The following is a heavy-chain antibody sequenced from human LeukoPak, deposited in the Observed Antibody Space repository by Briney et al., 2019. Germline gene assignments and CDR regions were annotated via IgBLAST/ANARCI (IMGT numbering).Heavy chain of an antibody. Sequence: GESLKISCNGSEYSFTNYWIGWVRQMPGKGLEWMGITYPGDSDTRYSPSFQGQVTISADKSISTAYLQWSSLKASDTAMYYCARSPPSNLIVGATNFDYWGQGTLVTVSS. D-gene: IGHD1-26*01. CDR1: EYSFTNYW. V-gene: IGHV5-51*01. CDR2: TYPGDSDT. J-gene: IGHJ4*02. CDR3: ARSPPSNLIVGATNFDY.